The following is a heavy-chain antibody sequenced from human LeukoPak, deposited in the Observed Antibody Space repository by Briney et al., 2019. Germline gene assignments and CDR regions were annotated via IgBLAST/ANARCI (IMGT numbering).Heavy chain of an antibody. CDR3: AGSGYAFDD. Sequence: PGGSLRLSCVASGITFSYAWMTWVRQAPGKGLEWVGLIKSNIDGGATDYAAPVKGRFTISRDDSKNTVYQQMNSLKTEDTAVYYCAGSGYAFDDWGQGTLVTVSS. CDR1: GITFSYAW. J-gene: IGHJ4*02. D-gene: IGHD3-22*01. V-gene: IGHV3-15*01. CDR2: IKSNIDGGAT.